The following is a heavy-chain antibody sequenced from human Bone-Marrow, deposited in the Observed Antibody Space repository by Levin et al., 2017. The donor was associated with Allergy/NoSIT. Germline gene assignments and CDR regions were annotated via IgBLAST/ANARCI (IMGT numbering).Heavy chain of an antibody. CDR2: VGSSGGDT. CDR1: GFTLSNHV. CDR3: AKDMVGIVHDAFDF. D-gene: IGHD2-21*01. V-gene: IGHV3-23*01. Sequence: PGGSLRLSCAASGFTLSNHVMNWVRQAPGKGLEWVSSVGSSGGDTYYADSVRGRFTISRDNSKNMLYLQMNSLTAEDTAEYYCAKDMVGIVHDAFDFWGQGTMVTVSS. J-gene: IGHJ3*01.